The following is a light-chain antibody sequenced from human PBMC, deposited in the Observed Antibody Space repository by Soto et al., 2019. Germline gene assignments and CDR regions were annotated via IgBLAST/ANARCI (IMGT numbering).Light chain of an antibody. CDR1: QSISSW. J-gene: IGKJ5*01. CDR2: DAS. CDR3: PHSYSSPPP. Sequence: IRVTHSPATVYATVGDRVTITCRASQSISSWLAWYQQKPGKAPKLLIYDASSLESGVPSRFSGSGSGTEFTLTISSLQPDDFAPYYCPHSYSSPPPFGQGTRPEVK. V-gene: IGKV1-5*01.